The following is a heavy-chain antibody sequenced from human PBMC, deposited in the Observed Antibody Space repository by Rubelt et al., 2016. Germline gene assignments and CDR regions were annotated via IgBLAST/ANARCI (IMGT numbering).Heavy chain of an antibody. V-gene: IGHV4-38-2*02. CDR1: GYSIRSGYY. J-gene: IGHJ4*02. D-gene: IGHD6-19*01. CDR3: ARDHSSGWYLEGFFDY. Sequence: QVQLQESGPGLVKPSETLSLTCTVSGYSIRSGYYWGWIRQPPGKGLAWIGSNDHSGSTYYNPSLKSRVTISVDTSKNQFSLRLSCVTAADTAVYYCARDHSSGWYLEGFFDYWGQGTLVTVSS. CDR2: NDHSGST.